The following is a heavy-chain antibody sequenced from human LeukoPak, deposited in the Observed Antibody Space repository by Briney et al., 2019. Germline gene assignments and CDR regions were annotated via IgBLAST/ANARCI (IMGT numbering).Heavy chain of an antibody. J-gene: IGHJ4*02. CDR1: GFTFDDYT. D-gene: IGHD4-17*01. CDR3: ARPRGYGDYGPDY. CDR2: ISGSGGST. Sequence: GGSLRLSCAASGFTFDDYTMHWVRQAPGKGLEWVSAISGSGGSTYYADSVKGRFTISRDNSKNTLYLQMNSLRAEDTAVYYCARPRGYGDYGPDYWGQGTLVTVSS. V-gene: IGHV3-23*01.